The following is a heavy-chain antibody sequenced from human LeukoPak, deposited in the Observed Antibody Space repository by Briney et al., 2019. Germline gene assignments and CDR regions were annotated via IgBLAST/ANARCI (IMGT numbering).Heavy chain of an antibody. V-gene: IGHV3-30*04. CDR2: ISYDGSNK. D-gene: IGHD5-18*01. J-gene: IGHJ3*02. CDR3: ARWIQLWLRENDALDI. CDR1: GFTFSSYA. Sequence: GRSLRLSCAASGFTFSSYAMHWVRQAPGKGLEWVAVISYDGSNKYYADSVKGRFTISRDNSKNTLYLQMNSLRAEDTAVYYCARWIQLWLRENDALDIWGQGTMVTVSS.